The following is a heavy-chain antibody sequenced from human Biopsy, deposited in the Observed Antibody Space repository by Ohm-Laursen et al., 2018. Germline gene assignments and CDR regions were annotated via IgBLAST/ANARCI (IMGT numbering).Heavy chain of an antibody. J-gene: IGHJ3*01. D-gene: IGHD5-18*01. CDR3: ARGYAGLYEAFDF. Sequence: GTLSLTCSVSGASVSSGSYDRSWIRQPPGKRLEWIGNIYNDVSTKYNPSLRSRVTISADKSTNQFSLKLRSVTAADTAVYYCARGYAGLYEAFDFWGQGTVVTVAS. CDR1: GASVSSGSYD. CDR2: IYNDVST. V-gene: IGHV4-61*01.